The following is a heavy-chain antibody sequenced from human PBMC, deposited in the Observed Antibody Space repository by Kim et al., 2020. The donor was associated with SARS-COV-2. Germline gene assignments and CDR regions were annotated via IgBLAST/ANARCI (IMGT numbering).Heavy chain of an antibody. CDR2: INPNSGAT. D-gene: IGHD2-8*01. Sequence: ASVKVSCKASGYTFTDYFLHWVRQAPGQGLESMGWINPNSGATNSAQNFQGRVTMTRDTSISTAYMELRSLRSDDTAMYYCAREGCYNGLCQAHGMDVWGQGTTVTVSS. CDR3: AREGCYNGLCQAHGMDV. J-gene: IGHJ6*02. CDR1: GYTFTDYF. V-gene: IGHV1-2*02.